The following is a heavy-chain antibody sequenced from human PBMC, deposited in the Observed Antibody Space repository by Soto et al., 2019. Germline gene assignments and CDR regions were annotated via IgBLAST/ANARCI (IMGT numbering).Heavy chain of an antibody. CDR1: GDSASSSSAA. Sequence: SQTLSLTCDISGDSASSSSAAWNWIRQSPSRGLEWLGRTYYRSKWIHEYTLSMESRITINPDTSKNQFSLHLYSVTPEDTAVYYCAGVVWSRGMDVWCQGTPLTGS. CDR2: TYYRSKWIH. CDR3: AGVVWSRGMDV. J-gene: IGHJ6*02. D-gene: IGHD3-16*01. V-gene: IGHV6-1*01.